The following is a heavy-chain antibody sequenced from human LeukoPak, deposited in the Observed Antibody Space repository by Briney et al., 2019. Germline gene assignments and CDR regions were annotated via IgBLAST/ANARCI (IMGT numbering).Heavy chain of an antibody. Sequence: PGGSLRLSCAASGFSYRGYYMSWIRQAPGKGLEWVAHISDSGSYTNYADSVRGRFTISRDNAKKSLFLQMIDLRPEDAAVYYCARTVGRGPGGHFDYWGQGALVTVSS. V-gene: IGHV3-11*03. CDR1: GFSYRGYY. J-gene: IGHJ4*02. D-gene: IGHD4-23*01. CDR2: ISDSGSYT. CDR3: ARTVGRGPGGHFDY.